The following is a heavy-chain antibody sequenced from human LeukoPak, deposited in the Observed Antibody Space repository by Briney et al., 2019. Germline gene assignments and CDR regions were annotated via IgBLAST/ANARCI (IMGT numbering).Heavy chain of an antibody. CDR2: VSYDGNSK. Sequence: GGSLRLSCAVSGFPLSVYAMHWFRQAPGKGLQWVAVVSYDGNSKLYADSVKGRLTASRDNSRNTLYLQMNSLRDEDTAMYYCARERTVADETGFDYWGQGTLVTVSS. D-gene: IGHD6-19*01. CDR1: GFPLSVYA. J-gene: IGHJ4*02. V-gene: IGHV3-30-3*01. CDR3: ARERTVADETGFDY.